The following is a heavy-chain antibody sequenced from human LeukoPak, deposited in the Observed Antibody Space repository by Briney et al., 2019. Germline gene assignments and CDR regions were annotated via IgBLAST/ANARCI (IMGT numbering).Heavy chain of an antibody. CDR3: ARGLTNLPPGGY. V-gene: IGHV4-34*01. CDR1: GGSFSGYY. D-gene: IGHD2-8*01. J-gene: IGHJ4*02. Sequence: SETLSLTCAVYGGSFSGYYWSWIRQPPGKGLEWIGEINHSGSTNYNPSLKSRVTISVDTSKNQFSLKLSPVTAADTAVYYCARGLTNLPPGGYWGPGTLVTVSS. CDR2: INHSGST.